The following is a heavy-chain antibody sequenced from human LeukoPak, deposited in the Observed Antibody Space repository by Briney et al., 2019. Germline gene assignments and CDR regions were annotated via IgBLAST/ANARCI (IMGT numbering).Heavy chain of an antibody. CDR1: GYTFTSYG. V-gene: IGHV1-18*01. D-gene: IGHD3-22*01. J-gene: IGHJ3*02. CDR3: ARDRGGRGYYDSTGYYRDAFHI. Sequence: ASVEVSCKASGYTFTSYGISWVRQAPGQGLEWMGWISAYNGNTNYAQKLQGRVTMTTDTSTSTAYMELRSLRSDDTAVYYCARDRGGRGYYDSTGYYRDAFHIWAQGTMVTVSS. CDR2: ISAYNGNT.